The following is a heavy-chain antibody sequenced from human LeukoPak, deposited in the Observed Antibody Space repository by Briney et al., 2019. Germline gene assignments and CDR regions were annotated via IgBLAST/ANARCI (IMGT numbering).Heavy chain of an antibody. Sequence: GGSLRLSCAASGFTFSSYAMSWVRQAPGKGLEWVSVIYSGGSTYYADSVKGRFTISRDNSKNTLYLQMNSLRAEDTAVYYCARGFLVDWHLDYWGQGTLVTVSS. J-gene: IGHJ4*02. CDR3: ARGFLVDWHLDY. CDR2: IYSGGST. D-gene: IGHD2-2*01. V-gene: IGHV3-53*01. CDR1: GFTFSSYA.